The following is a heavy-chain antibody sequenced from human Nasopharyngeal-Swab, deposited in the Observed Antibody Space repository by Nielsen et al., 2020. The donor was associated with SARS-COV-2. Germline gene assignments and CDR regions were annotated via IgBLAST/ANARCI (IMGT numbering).Heavy chain of an antibody. V-gene: IGHV1-69*06. CDR2: IIPIFGTA. CDR3: AASSATIAAAGNVRY. J-gene: IGHJ4*02. Sequence: SVKVSCNASGDTFSSSSISWVRQAPGQGLEWMGGIIPIFGTANYAQKFQGRVTITADKSTSTAYMELSSLISEDTAVYYCAASSATIAAAGNVRYWGQGTLVTVSS. CDR1: GDTFSSSS. D-gene: IGHD6-13*01.